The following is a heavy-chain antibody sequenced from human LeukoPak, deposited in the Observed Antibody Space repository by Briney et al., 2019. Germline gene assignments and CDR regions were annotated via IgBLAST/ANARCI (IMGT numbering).Heavy chain of an antibody. Sequence: GGSLRLSCAASGFTFSSYAMNWVRHAPGEGLEWVSAISDSGGTTYYADSVKGRFTISRDNSKNTLYLQMNSLRAEDTALYYCAKLTRGYCDSTACSNWFDPWGRGTLVTVSS. CDR2: ISDSGGTT. CDR3: AKLTRGYCDSTACSNWFDP. J-gene: IGHJ5*02. V-gene: IGHV3-23*01. D-gene: IGHD2-2*01. CDR1: GFTFSSYA.